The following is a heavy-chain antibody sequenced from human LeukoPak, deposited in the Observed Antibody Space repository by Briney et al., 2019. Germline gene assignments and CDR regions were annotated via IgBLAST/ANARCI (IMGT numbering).Heavy chain of an antibody. CDR2: ISSSSSYI. J-gene: IGHJ4*02. V-gene: IGHV3-21*01. Sequence: GGSLRLSCAASGFTVSSNYMSWVRQAPGKGLEWVSSISSSSSYIYYADSVKGRFTISRDNAKNSLYLQMNSLRAEDTAVYYCARDTGSGWYPYWGQGTLVTVSS. CDR3: ARDTGSGWYPY. CDR1: GFTVSSNY. D-gene: IGHD6-19*01.